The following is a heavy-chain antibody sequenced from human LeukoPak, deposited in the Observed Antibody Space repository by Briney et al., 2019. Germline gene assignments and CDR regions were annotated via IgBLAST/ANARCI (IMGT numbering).Heavy chain of an antibody. CDR1: GDSVSSNSAA. CDR3: AKNYGDSNWFDP. CDR2: TYYRSNWFN. J-gene: IGHJ5*02. Sequence: SQTLSLTCAISGDSVSSNSAAWNWIRQSPSRGLEWLGRTYYRSNWFNDFALSVKSRITINPDTSKNQFSLQLNSATPEDTAVYYCAKNYGDSNWFDPWGQGTLVTASS. V-gene: IGHV6-1*01. D-gene: IGHD4-17*01.